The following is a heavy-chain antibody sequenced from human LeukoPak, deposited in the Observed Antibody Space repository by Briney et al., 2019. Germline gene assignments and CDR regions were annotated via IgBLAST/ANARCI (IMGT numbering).Heavy chain of an antibody. V-gene: IGHV1-58*02. Sequence: ASVKVSCKASGFTFTSSAMQWVRQARGQRLEWIGWIVVGSGNTNYAQKFQERVTITRDMSTSTAYMELSSLRSEDTAVYYCAAEVLYSGSYEIIPWGLGTLVTVSS. J-gene: IGHJ5*02. CDR2: IVVGSGNT. CDR3: AAEVLYSGSYEIIP. D-gene: IGHD1-26*01. CDR1: GFTFTSSA.